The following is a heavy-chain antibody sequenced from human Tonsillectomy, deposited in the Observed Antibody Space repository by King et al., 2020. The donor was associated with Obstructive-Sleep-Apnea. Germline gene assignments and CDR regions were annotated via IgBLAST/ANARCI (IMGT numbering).Heavy chain of an antibody. CDR1: GFTVSSNY. V-gene: IGHV3-53*04. J-gene: IGHJ3*02. Sequence: VQLVESGGGLVQPGGSLRLSCAASGFTVSSNYISWVRQAPGKGLEWVSVIYSGGSTYYADSVKGRFTISRHNSKNTLYLQMNSLRAEDTAVYYCARDLGIAAANDAFDIWGQGTMVTVSS. CDR3: ARDLGIAAANDAFDI. CDR2: IYSGGST. D-gene: IGHD6-13*01.